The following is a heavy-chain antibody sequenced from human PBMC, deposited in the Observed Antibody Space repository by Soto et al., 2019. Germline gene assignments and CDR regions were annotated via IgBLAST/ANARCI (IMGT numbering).Heavy chain of an antibody. J-gene: IGHJ4*02. CDR3: ARVVIAAAGIDY. CDR2: IYYSGST. Sequence: SETLSLTCTVSGGSISSGGYYWSWIRQHPGKGLEWIGYIYYSGSTYYNPSLKSRVTISVDTSKNQFSLKLSSVTAADTAVYYCARVVIAAAGIDYWGQGTLVTVPQ. D-gene: IGHD6-13*01. V-gene: IGHV4-31*03. CDR1: GGSISSGGYY.